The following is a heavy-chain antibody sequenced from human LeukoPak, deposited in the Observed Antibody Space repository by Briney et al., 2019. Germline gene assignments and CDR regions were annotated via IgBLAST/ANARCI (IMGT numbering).Heavy chain of an antibody. V-gene: IGHV4-61*02. J-gene: IGHJ4*02. D-gene: IGHD2-21*02. CDR2: IYTSGST. CDR3: AREGGGYCGGDCYSYYFDY. CDR1: VDSPSSGSYY. Sequence: SQTLSLTRTVSVDSPSSGSYYWSWIRQPAGKGLEWLGRIYTSGSTNYNPSLKSRDTISVDTSKNQFSLKLSSVTAADTAVYYCAREGGGYCGGDCYSYYFDYWGQGTLVTVSS.